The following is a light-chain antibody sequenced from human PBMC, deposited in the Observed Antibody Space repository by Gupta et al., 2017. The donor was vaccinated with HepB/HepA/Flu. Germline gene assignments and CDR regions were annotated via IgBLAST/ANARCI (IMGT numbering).Light chain of an antibody. V-gene: IGKV1-39*01. CDR3: QQASSSPPA. CDR2: AAS. CDR1: EKIKSY. Sequence: DVQLTQSPSSLSASVGDTVTITCRASEKIKSYVNWYQHKPGQAPKFLIYAASRLISGVPSRFSGSKSGTEFTLTISGLQPEDFATYYCQQASSSPPAFGQGTKVEI. J-gene: IGKJ1*01.